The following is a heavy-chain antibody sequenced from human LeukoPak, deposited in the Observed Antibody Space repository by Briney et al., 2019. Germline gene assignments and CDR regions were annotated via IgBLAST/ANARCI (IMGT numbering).Heavy chain of an antibody. J-gene: IGHJ4*02. CDR2: ISSRSRAI. CDR1: GGSIDSRSYY. D-gene: IGHD4-23*01. CDR3: ARDPTRYASTTVVASNFDY. Sequence: ETLSLTCTVSGGSIDSRSYYWDWIRQAPGKGLEWISYISSRSRAIYYADSVKGRFTISRDNAKNSLYLQMNSLRDEDTAVYYCARDPTRYASTTVVASNFDYWGQGTLVTVSS. V-gene: IGHV3-48*02.